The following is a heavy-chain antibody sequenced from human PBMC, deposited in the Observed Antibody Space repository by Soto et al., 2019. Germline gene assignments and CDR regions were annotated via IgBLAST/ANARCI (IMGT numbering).Heavy chain of an antibody. CDR3: AADPRNYYGMDV. V-gene: IGHV1-58*01. CDR1: GFTFTSSA. CDR2: IVVGSGNT. J-gene: IGHJ6*02. Sequence: SVKVSCKASGFTFTSSAVQWVRQARGQRLEWIGWIVVGSGNTNYAQKFQERVTITRDMSTSTAYMELSSLRSEDTAVYYCAADPRNYYGMDVCGQGTTVTVSS.